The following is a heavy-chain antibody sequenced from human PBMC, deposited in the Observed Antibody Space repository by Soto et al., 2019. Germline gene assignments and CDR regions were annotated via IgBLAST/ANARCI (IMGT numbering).Heavy chain of an antibody. J-gene: IGHJ4*02. V-gene: IGHV3-21*01. Sequence: PGRSLRLSCAASGFTLSSYTMNWVRQAPGKGLEWFSSISSSSSYIYYADSVKGRFTISRDNAKKSLYLQMNSLRAEDTAVYYCARESYYDSSVYPSPFDYCGQGTQVTLSS. CDR1: GFTLSSYT. CDR2: ISSSSSYI. CDR3: ARESYYDSSVYPSPFDY. D-gene: IGHD3-22*01.